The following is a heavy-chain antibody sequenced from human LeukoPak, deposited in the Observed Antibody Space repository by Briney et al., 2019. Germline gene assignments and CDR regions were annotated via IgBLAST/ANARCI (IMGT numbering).Heavy chain of an antibody. J-gene: IGHJ4*02. Sequence: GASVKVSCKASGYTFTSYAISWVRQAPGQGLEWMGGIIPIFGTANYAQKFQGRVTITADESTSTAYMELSSLRSEDTAVYYCARQAVGGYSYGTFDYWGQGTLVTVPS. CDR1: GYTFTSYA. CDR2: IIPIFGTA. V-gene: IGHV1-69*13. D-gene: IGHD5-18*01. CDR3: ARQAVGGYSYGTFDY.